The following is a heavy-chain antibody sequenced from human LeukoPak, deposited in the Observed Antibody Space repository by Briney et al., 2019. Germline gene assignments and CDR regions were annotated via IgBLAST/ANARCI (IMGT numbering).Heavy chain of an antibody. CDR1: GFTFSSYG. CDR3: AKGSGNGYGSGPFDY. J-gene: IGHJ4*02. D-gene: IGHD3-10*01. V-gene: IGHV3-23*01. CDR2: ISTSGEST. Sequence: GVTLRLSCAASGFTFSSYGMSWVRQAPAQGLEWVSAISTSGESTYYADSVKGHFTISRDNSKNTLYLQMNSLRAEDTAIYFCAKGSGNGYGSGPFDYWGQGTLVTVSS.